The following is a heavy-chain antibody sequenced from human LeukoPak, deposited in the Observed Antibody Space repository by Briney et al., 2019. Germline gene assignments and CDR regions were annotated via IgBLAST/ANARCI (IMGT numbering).Heavy chain of an antibody. CDR2: IYYSGST. D-gene: IGHD3-22*01. CDR1: GGSISSYY. J-gene: IGHJ4*02. V-gene: IGHV4-59*01. CDR3: ARDFPPYYDSSGYYYPPWGHDY. Sequence: PSETLSLTCTVSGGSISSYYWSWIRQPPGKGLEWIGCIYYSGSTNYNPSLKSRVTISVDTSKNQFSLKLSSVTAADTAVYYCARDFPPYYDSSGYYYPPWGHDYWGQGTLVTVSS.